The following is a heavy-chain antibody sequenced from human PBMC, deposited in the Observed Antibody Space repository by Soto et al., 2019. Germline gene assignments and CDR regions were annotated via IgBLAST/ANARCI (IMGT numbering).Heavy chain of an antibody. CDR1: GGSISSPYYY. Sequence: ASEILSLTCTVSGGSISSPYYYWGWIRQSPGKGLEWIGSTYYSGSTYYNPSLKSRATISVDTSENQFSLKLKSVTAADTVVYYCADGLHCGGDCPISEYFHHWGQGTLVTVSS. J-gene: IGHJ1*01. D-gene: IGHD2-21*02. CDR3: ADGLHCGGDCPISEYFHH. V-gene: IGHV4-39*01. CDR2: TYYSGST.